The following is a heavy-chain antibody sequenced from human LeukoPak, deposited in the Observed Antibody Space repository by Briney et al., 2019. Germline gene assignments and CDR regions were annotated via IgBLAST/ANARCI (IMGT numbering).Heavy chain of an antibody. V-gene: IGHV1-18*01. CDR2: ISAYNGNT. CDR3: ARVGPVLRFLEWLFLGPNWFDP. CDR1: GYTLTELS. D-gene: IGHD3-3*01. J-gene: IGHJ5*02. Sequence: ASVKVSCKVSGYTLTELSMHWARQAPGKGLEWMGWISAYNGNTNYAQKLQGRVTMTTDTSTSTAYMELRSLRSDDTAVYYCARVGPVLRFLEWLFLGPNWFDPWGQGTLVTVSS.